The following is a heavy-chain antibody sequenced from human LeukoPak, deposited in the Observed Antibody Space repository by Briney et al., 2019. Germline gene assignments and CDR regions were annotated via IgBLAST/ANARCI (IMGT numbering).Heavy chain of an antibody. V-gene: IGHV3-23*01. J-gene: IGHJ3*02. D-gene: IGHD6-25*01. CDR3: AKHRAARTAPDAFDI. CDR1: GFTFSTYD. CDR2: ISSTGGAT. Sequence: PGGSLRLSCAASGFTFSTYDMSWVRQAPGKGLEWVSSISSTGGATHYADSVKGRFSISRDNSENTLYFQMNSLRVEDTAVYFCAKHRAARTAPDAFDIWGQGTTVTVS.